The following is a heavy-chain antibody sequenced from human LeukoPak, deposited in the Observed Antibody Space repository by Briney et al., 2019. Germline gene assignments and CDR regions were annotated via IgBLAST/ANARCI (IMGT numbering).Heavy chain of an antibody. Sequence: GGSLRLSCPASGFTFSNYYVRWVRQPPGKGLVWVGRINSVGGDTGYVDSVRGRLTTAKDNAENTVYLHMNSLRAEDTAVYYCATFGFNWNLGYSGQGAPVTASS. V-gene: IGHV3-74*01. CDR2: INSVGGDT. D-gene: IGHD1-20*01. J-gene: IGHJ4*02. CDR1: GFTFSNYY. CDR3: ATFGFNWNLGY.